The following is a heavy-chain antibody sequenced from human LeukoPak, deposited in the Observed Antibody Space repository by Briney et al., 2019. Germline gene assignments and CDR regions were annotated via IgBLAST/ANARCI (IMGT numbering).Heavy chain of an antibody. CDR3: ARDGMTIDAFDI. V-gene: IGHV4-59*01. CDR1: GSXXXXY. J-gene: IGHJ3*02. Sequence: GSXXXXYWSWIRQPPGKGLEWIGYIYYSGSTNYNPSLKSRVTISVDTSKNQFSLKLSSVTAADTAVYYCARDGMTIDAFDIWGQGTMVTVSS. D-gene: IGHD4-17*01. CDR2: IYYSGST.